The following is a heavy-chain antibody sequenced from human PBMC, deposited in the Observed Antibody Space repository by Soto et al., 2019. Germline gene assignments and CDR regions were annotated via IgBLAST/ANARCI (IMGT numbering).Heavy chain of an antibody. D-gene: IGHD1-26*01. CDR1: GFTFDDYA. CDR3: AKVRGAATSHYYYGMDV. Sequence: GGSLRLSCAASGFTFDDYAMHWVRQAPGKGLEWVSLISWDGGSTYYADSVKGRFTISRDNSKNSLYLQMNSLRAEDTALYYCAKVRGAATSHYYYGMDVWGQGTTVTVSS. CDR2: ISWDGGST. J-gene: IGHJ6*02. V-gene: IGHV3-43D*04.